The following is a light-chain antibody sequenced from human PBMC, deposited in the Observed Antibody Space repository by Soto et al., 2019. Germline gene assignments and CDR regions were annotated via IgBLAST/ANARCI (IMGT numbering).Light chain of an antibody. J-gene: IGLJ3*02. CDR1: SSNIGSDT. CDR3: ATWDDSLNGWV. Sequence: QSVLTQPPSASGTPGQRVTISCSGSSSNIGSDTVNWYQQLPGTAPKLLIYTNNQRPSGVPDRFSGSKSGTSASLAISGLQSEDEADYYCATWDDSLNGWVFGGGTKRHRP. V-gene: IGLV1-44*01. CDR2: TNN.